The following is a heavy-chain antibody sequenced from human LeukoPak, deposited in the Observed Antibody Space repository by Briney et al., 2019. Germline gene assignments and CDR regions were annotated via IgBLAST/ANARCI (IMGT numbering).Heavy chain of an antibody. J-gene: IGHJ4*02. CDR2: IWYDGSYK. CDR3: ERGDYSTYPLHLAY. D-gene: IGHD4-11*01. Sequence: PGGSLRLSCAASGFSFSSYGIHWVRQAPGKGLEWVAFIWYDGSYKYYADSVKGRLTISRDNSKNTVDLQMNSVRVEDTAVYYCERGDYSTYPLHLAYWGQGPLVTVSS. V-gene: IGHV3-30*02. CDR1: GFSFSSYG.